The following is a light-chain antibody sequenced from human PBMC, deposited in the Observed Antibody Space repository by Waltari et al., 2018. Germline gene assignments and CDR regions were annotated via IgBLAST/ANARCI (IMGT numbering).Light chain of an antibody. CDR1: SSDVGCSNY. Sequence: QSALTQPACVSGSPGQSLTIYCPGPSSDVGCSNYVTWYQQPPGKAPKLMIYEVSNRPSGVSNRFSGSKSGNTASLTISGLQAEDEADYYCSSYTSSTDNYVFGTGTKVTVL. J-gene: IGLJ1*01. V-gene: IGLV2-14*01. CDR3: SSYTSSTDNYV. CDR2: EVS.